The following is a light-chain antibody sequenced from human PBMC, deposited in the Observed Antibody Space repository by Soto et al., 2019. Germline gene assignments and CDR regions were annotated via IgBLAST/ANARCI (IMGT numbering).Light chain of an antibody. Sequence: DIQMTQSPSTLSASVGDRVTITCRASQSINNWLAWYQQKPGKAPKLFIFKASTLEIGVPSRLSGSGSGTEFTLSIISLQPDDFATYFCQQYESFPRTFGQGTKVEIK. CDR1: QSINNW. V-gene: IGKV1-5*03. J-gene: IGKJ1*01. CDR3: QQYESFPRT. CDR2: KAS.